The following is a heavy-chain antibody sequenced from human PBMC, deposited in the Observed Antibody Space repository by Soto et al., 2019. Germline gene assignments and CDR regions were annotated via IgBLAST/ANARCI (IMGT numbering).Heavy chain of an antibody. J-gene: IGHJ1*01. Sequence: SETLSLTCAVSGYSISSGYYWGWIRQPPGKGLEWIGSIYHSGSTYYNPSLKSRVTISVDTSKNQLSLKLSSVTAADTAVYYCARHYGDYAFTDFQHWGQGTLVTVSS. CDR1: GYSISSGYY. CDR3: ARHYGDYAFTDFQH. CDR2: IYHSGST. V-gene: IGHV4-38-2*01. D-gene: IGHD4-17*01.